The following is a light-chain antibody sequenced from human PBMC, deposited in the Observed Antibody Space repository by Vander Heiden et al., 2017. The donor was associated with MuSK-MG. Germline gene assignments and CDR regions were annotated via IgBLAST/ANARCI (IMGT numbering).Light chain of an antibody. Sequence: DIQMTQSPPSLSASVGDRVTITCRASQSISNYLNWYQQKPGKAPRLLIYAASSWHSGVPARFSGSGSGTEFTLTISSLQSEDSAIYYCHQNYKCLETFGQGTKLEIK. CDR1: QSISNY. V-gene: IGKV1-39*01. J-gene: IGKJ1*01. CDR2: AAS. CDR3: HQNYKCLET.